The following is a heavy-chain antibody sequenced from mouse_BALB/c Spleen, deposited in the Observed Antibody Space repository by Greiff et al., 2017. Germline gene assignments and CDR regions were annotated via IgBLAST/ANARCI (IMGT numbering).Heavy chain of an antibody. CDR2: ISSGGSYT. V-gene: IGHV5-9-4*01. Sequence: EVMLVESGGGLVKPGGSLKLSCAASGFTFSSYAMSWVRQSPEKRLEWVAEISSGGSYTYYPDTVTGRFTISRDNAKNTLYLEMSSLRSEDTAMYYCARVGRYAMDDWGQGTSVTVAS. CDR3: ARVGRYAMDD. J-gene: IGHJ4*01. CDR1: GFTFSSYA. D-gene: IGHD4-1*01.